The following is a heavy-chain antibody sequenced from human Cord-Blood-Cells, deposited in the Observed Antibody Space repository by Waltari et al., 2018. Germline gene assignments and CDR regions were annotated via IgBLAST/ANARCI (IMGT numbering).Heavy chain of an antibody. CDR3: ASRDVYSGYDDY. V-gene: IGHV3-48*03. CDR1: GFTFSSSE. D-gene: IGHD5-12*01. J-gene: IGHJ4*02. CDR2: ISSSGSTI. Sequence: EVQLVASGGGLLQPGGSRRLSCAASGFTFSSSELTSARQAPGEGLEGVSYISSSGSTIYYADSVKGRFTISRDNAKNSLYLQMNSLRAEDTAVYYCASRDVYSGYDDYWGQGTLVTVSS.